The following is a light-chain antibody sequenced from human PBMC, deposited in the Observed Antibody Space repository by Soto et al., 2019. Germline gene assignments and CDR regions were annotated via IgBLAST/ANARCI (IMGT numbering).Light chain of an antibody. Sequence: EIVLTQSPATLSLSPGESATLSCRATRSVSSYLAWCQQKPGQAPRLLIYDASSRPTDIPARFSGSGSGADFTLTISSLEPEDFALYYCQQRSSWPITFGQGTRLEIK. CDR2: DAS. CDR1: RSVSSY. V-gene: IGKV3-11*01. CDR3: QQRSSWPIT. J-gene: IGKJ5*01.